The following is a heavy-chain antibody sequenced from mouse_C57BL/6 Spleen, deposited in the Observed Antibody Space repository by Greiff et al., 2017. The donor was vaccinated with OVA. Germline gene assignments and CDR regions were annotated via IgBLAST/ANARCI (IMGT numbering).Heavy chain of an antibody. CDR1: GYSITSGYY. V-gene: IGHV3-6*01. CDR3: ARASYLHYFDY. D-gene: IGHD6-1*01. Sequence: DVQLQESGPGLVKPSQSLSLTCSVTGYSITSGYYWNWIRQFPGNKLEWMGYISYDGSNNYNPTLKNRISITRDTSKNQFFLKLNSVTTEDTATYYCARASYLHYFDYWGQGTTLTVSS. J-gene: IGHJ2*01. CDR2: ISYDGSN.